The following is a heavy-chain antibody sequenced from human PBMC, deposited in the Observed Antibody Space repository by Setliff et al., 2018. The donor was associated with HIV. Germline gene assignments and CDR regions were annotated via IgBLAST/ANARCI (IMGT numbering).Heavy chain of an antibody. CDR1: GYTFTRYG. V-gene: IGHV1-18*01. Sequence: GASVKVSCKASGYTFTRYGISWVRQAPGQGLEWMGWISANNGNTNYAQKLQGRVTMTTDTSTSTAYMELRSLRSDDTALYYCARHASTLYYESSGPHFDYWGQGTLVTVSS. CDR3: ARHASTLYYESSGPHFDY. CDR2: ISANNGNT. D-gene: IGHD3-22*01. J-gene: IGHJ4*02.